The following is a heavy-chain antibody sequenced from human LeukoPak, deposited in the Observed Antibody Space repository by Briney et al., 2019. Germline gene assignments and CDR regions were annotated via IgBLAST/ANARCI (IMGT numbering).Heavy chain of an antibody. D-gene: IGHD3-22*01. CDR3: ARENYDSSGYYYVFGGCWFDP. CDR2: ISYDGSNK. Sequence: PGRSLRLSCAASGFTFSSYAMHWVRQAPGKGLEWVAVISYDGSNKYYADSVKGRFTISRDNSKNTLYLQMNSLRAEDTAVYYCARENYDSSGYYYVFGGCWFDPWGQGTLVTVSS. V-gene: IGHV3-30*04. J-gene: IGHJ5*02. CDR1: GFTFSSYA.